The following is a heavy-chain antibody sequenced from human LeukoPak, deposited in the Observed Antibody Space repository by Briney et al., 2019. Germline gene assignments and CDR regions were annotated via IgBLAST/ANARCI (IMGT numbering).Heavy chain of an antibody. J-gene: IGHJ4*02. V-gene: IGHV4-59*01. CDR1: GGSMSSNY. CDR3: AREIHSSGYYQNYYFDY. Sequence: SETLSLTCTVSGGSMSSNYWSWIRQPPGKGLEWIGYIHYSGSTIYSPSLKSRVTISVNTSKKLFSLRLNSVTAADTGVYYCAREIHSSGYYQNYYFDYWGQGTLVTVSS. D-gene: IGHD3-22*01. CDR2: IHYSGST.